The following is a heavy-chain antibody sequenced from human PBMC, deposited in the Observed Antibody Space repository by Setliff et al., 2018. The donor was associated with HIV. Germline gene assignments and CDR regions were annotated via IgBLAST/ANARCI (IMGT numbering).Heavy chain of an antibody. Sequence: ASVKVSCKASGYTFTDYYMHWVQQAPGKGLEWMGRVDPEDGETIYAEKFQGRVTITADTSTDTAYMELRSLRSDDTAVYYCARDDGGYNYAEAFDVWGQGTMVTVSS. V-gene: IGHV1-69-2*01. J-gene: IGHJ3*01. CDR2: VDPEDGET. CDR3: ARDDGGYNYAEAFDV. CDR1: GYTFTDYY. D-gene: IGHD3-16*01.